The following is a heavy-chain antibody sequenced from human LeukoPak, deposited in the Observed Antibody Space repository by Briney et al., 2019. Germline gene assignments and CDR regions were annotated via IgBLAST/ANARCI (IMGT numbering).Heavy chain of an antibody. CDR1: GFTFSSYE. D-gene: IGHD2-2*01. CDR2: ISSSGSTI. V-gene: IGHV3-48*03. CDR3: ARETVVVVPAAMWDWFDP. Sequence: GGYLRLSCAASGFTFSSYEMNWVRQAPGKGLEWVSYISSSGSTIYYADSVKGRFTISRDNARNSLYLQMNSLRAEDTAVYYCARETVVVVPAAMWDWFDPWGQGTLVTVSS. J-gene: IGHJ5*02.